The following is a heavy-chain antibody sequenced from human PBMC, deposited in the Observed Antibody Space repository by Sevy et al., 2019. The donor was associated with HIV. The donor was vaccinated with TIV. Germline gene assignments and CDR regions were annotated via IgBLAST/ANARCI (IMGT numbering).Heavy chain of an antibody. V-gene: IGHV3-23*01. CDR2: LSFGCGEI. CDR1: EFTFSKYS. CDR3: AREGCTKPHDY. J-gene: IGHJ4*02. D-gene: IGHD2-8*01. Sequence: GGSLRLSCAASEFTFSKYSMSWVRQPPGKGLEGVSTLSFGCGEINYEDSVKGRFTIYRENSKSSVYLEMNNLRPEDTAVYYCAREGCTKPHDYWGQGTLVTVSS.